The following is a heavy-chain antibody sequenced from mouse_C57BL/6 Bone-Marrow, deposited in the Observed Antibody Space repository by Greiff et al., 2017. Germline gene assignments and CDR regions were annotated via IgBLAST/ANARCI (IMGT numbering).Heavy chain of an antibody. CDR1: GFTFNTYA. V-gene: IGHV10-3*01. Sequence: EVLLVESGGGLVQPKGSLKLSCAASGFTFNTYAMHWVRQAPGKGLEWVARIRSKSSNYASSYADSVKARITTSRDASQSMLYLQMHNLKTEDTAMYYWMREDYYYGSSYVGGDMDYWGQGTSVTVSS. J-gene: IGHJ4*01. D-gene: IGHD1-1*01. CDR2: IRSKSSNYAS. CDR3: MREDYYYGSSYVGGDMDY.